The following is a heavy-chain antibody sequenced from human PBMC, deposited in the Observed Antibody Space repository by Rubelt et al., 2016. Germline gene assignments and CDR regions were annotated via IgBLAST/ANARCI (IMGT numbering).Heavy chain of an antibody. CDR3: ARALEGDFDY. J-gene: IGHJ4*02. D-gene: IGHD1-1*01. CDR2: FSTIYATA. Sequence: QVQLVQSGAEVKKPGASVKVSCKASGYTFTSYNVHWVRQAPGQGPEWMGGFSTIYATANYAQKFQGRVTSTADTSSTTAYMELSSLRPEDTAVYYCARALEGDFDYWGQGTLVTVSS. V-gene: IGHV1-69*06. CDR1: GYTFTSYN.